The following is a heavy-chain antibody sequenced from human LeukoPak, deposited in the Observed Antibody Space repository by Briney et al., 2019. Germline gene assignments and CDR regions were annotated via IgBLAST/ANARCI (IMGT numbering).Heavy chain of an antibody. CDR1: GYSISSGYY. J-gene: IGHJ4*02. CDR3: ARESKDSYYDSSGYPLDY. CDR2: IYHSGST. D-gene: IGHD3-22*01. V-gene: IGHV4-38-2*02. Sequence: SETPSLTCAVSGYSISSGYYWGWIRQPPGKGLEWIGSIYHSGSTYYNPSLKSRVTISVDTSKNQFSLKLSSVTAADTAVYYCARESKDSYYDSSGYPLDYWGQGTLVTVSS.